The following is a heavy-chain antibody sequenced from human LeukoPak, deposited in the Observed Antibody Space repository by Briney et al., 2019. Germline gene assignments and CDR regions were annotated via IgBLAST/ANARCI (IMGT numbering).Heavy chain of an antibody. Sequence: SGGSLRLSCAASGFTFSSYAMSWVRQAPGKGLEWVSAISGSGVRLYYADSLRGRFTISRDNSKNTLYLQMNSLRAEDTAVYYCARDPLRYSYGYQGAFDIWGQGTMVTVSS. J-gene: IGHJ3*02. V-gene: IGHV3-23*01. CDR1: GFTFSSYA. D-gene: IGHD5-18*01. CDR3: ARDPLRYSYGYQGAFDI. CDR2: ISGSGVRL.